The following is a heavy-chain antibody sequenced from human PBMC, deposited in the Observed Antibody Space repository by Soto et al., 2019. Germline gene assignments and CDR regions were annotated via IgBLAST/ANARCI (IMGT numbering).Heavy chain of an antibody. V-gene: IGHV3-64*01. CDR2: ISSNGVGT. J-gene: IGHJ6*03. CDR3: ARRARPDFYYMDV. CDR1: GFTLGCYA. Sequence: GGSLRLSCAASGFTLGCYAMDWVRQAPGKGLEYVSGISSNGVGTYYANSVQGRFTISRDNSKNTVYLQMGSLRPEDMAVYYCARRARPDFYYMDVWGKGTTVTVSS. D-gene: IGHD6-6*01.